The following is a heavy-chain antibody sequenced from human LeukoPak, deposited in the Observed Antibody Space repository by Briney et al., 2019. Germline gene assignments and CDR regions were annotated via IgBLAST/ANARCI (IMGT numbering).Heavy chain of an antibody. D-gene: IGHD6-19*01. V-gene: IGHV4-4*07. Sequence: SETLSLTCTVSGGSISSYYWSWIRQPAGKGLEWIGRIYTSGSTNSNPSLKSRVTMSVDTSKSQFSLTLSSVTAADTAVYYCARGIAVAGVRTHYFDYWGQGTLVTVSS. CDR2: IYTSGST. J-gene: IGHJ4*02. CDR1: GGSISSYY. CDR3: ARGIAVAGVRTHYFDY.